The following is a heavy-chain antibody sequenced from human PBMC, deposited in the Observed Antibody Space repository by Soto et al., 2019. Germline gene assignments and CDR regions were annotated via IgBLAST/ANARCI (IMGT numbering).Heavy chain of an antibody. D-gene: IGHD3-10*01. CDR2: IYGTGRSGSS. J-gene: IGHJ6*02. V-gene: IGHV4-4*07. Sequence: SETLSLTCNVSGVSVRSFYWSWVRQPAGKGLEWIGRIYGTGRSGSSNYNPSLKGRVTMSVDTSKNQISLKLTSVTAADTAVYFCARDRQYYYDSGSYGMDVWGQGTTVTVSS. CDR3: ARDRQYYYDSGSYGMDV. CDR1: GVSVRSFY.